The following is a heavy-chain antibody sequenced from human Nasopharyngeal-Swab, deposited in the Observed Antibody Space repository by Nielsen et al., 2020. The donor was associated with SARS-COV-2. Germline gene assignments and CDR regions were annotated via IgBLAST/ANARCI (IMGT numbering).Heavy chain of an antibody. CDR1: GGSISSYY. CDR2: IYYSGST. D-gene: IGHD3-10*01. Sequence: SETLSLTCTVSGGSISSYYWDWIRQPPGKGLEWIGYIYYSGSTNYNPSLKSRVTISVDTSKNQFSLKLSSVTAADTAVYYCARGGGSGSADYYYYYMDVWGKGTTVTVSS. CDR3: ARGGGSGSADYYYYYMDV. V-gene: IGHV4-59*01. J-gene: IGHJ6*03.